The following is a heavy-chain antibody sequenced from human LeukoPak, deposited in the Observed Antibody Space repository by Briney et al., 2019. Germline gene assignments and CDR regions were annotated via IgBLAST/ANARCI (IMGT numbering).Heavy chain of an antibody. D-gene: IGHD1-26*01. Sequence: GASVKVSCKASGYTFTSYSMHWVRQAPGQRLEWMGWINAGNGNTKFSQKFQGRVTITRDTSASTAYMELSSLRSEDTAAYYCARFLGGSYGMDVWGQGTTVTVSS. CDR3: ARFLGGSYGMDV. J-gene: IGHJ6*02. CDR2: INAGNGNT. V-gene: IGHV1-3*01. CDR1: GYTFTSYS.